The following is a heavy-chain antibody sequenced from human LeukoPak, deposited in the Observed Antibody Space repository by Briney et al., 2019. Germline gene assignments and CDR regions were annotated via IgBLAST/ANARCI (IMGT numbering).Heavy chain of an antibody. V-gene: IGHV3-21*01. CDR1: GFTFSSYS. J-gene: IGHJ4*02. Sequence: GGSLRLSCAASGFTFSSYSMTWVRQAPGKGLEWVSSISSSSSYIYYADSVKGRFTISRDNAKNSLYLQMNSLRAEDTAVYYCARDAYGYSHGWLCYWGQGTLVTVSS. D-gene: IGHD5-18*01. CDR2: ISSSSSYI. CDR3: ARDAYGYSHGWLCY.